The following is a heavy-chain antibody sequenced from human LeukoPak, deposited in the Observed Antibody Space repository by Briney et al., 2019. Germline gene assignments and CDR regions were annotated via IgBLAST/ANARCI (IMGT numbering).Heavy chain of an antibody. J-gene: IGHJ3*02. CDR3: AKSEWLVGVGAFDI. V-gene: IGHV3-9*01. CDR2: ISWNSGSI. CDR1: GFTFDDYA. Sequence: GGSLRLSCAASGFTFDDYAMHWVRQAPGKGLEWVSGISWNSGSIGYADSVKGRFTISRDNAKNSLYLQMNSLRAEDTALYYCAKSEWLVGVGAFDIWGQGTMVTVSS. D-gene: IGHD6-19*01.